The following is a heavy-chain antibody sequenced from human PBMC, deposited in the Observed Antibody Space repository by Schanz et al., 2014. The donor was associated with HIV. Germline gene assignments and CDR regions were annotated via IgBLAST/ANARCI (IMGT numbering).Heavy chain of an antibody. Sequence: QVQVVQSGGGVARPGRSLRLSCAGFGFSFSSFGMHWVRQPPDKGLEWVAAIWYDGSKEYYAESVKGRFTISRDNSKKTLFLQMNSLRGEDSAVYYCARDRMDTVVSYYYYYGMDLWGQGTTVIVSS. CDR3: ARDRMDTVVSYYYYYGMDL. J-gene: IGHJ6*02. V-gene: IGHV3-33*01. CDR2: IWYDGSKE. D-gene: IGHD4-17*01. CDR1: GFSFSSFG.